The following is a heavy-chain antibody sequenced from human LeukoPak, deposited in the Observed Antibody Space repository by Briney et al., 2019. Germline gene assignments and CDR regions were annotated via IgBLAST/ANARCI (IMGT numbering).Heavy chain of an antibody. CDR1: GYSFTSYW. V-gene: IGHV5-51*01. Sequence: GESLKISCKGSGYSFTSYWIGWVRQMPGKGLEWMGIIYPGDSDTRYSPSFQGQVTISAAKSISTAYLQWSSLKASDTAMYYCARRHYYGSGSYYFDYWGQGTLVTVSS. CDR2: IYPGDSDT. CDR3: ARRHYYGSGSYYFDY. J-gene: IGHJ4*02. D-gene: IGHD3-10*01.